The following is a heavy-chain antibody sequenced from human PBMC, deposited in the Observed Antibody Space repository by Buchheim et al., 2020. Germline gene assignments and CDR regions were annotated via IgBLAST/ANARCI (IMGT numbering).Heavy chain of an antibody. Sequence: VQLQESGPGLVKPSETLSLTCTVSGGSISSYYWSWIRQPPGKGLEWIGYIYYSGSTNYNPSLKSRVTISVDTSKNQFSLKLSSVAAADTAVYYCASISMGLDYWGQGTL. D-gene: IGHD5-24*01. J-gene: IGHJ4*02. CDR2: IYYSGST. CDR3: ASISMGLDY. V-gene: IGHV4-59*08. CDR1: GGSISSYY.